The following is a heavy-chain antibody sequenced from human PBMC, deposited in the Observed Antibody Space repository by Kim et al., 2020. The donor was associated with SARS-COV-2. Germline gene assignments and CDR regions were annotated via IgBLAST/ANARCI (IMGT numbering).Heavy chain of an antibody. D-gene: IGHD6-13*01. Sequence: LKSRVAISVDTSKNQFSLKLSSVTAADTAVYYCARVPDRIAAAGTGYFQHWGQGTLVTVSS. V-gene: IGHV4-34*01. CDR3: ARVPDRIAAAGTGYFQH. J-gene: IGHJ1*01.